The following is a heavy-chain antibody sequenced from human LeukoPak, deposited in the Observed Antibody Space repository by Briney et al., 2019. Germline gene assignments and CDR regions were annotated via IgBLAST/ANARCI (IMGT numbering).Heavy chain of an antibody. CDR1: GGSISGSSYY. D-gene: IGHD3-22*01. CDR3: ARGAFRTVVVGTRYYYYMDV. CDR2: IYYSGST. V-gene: IGHV4-39*07. J-gene: IGHJ6*03. Sequence: PSETLSLTCTVSGGSISGSSYYWGWIRQPPGKGLEWIGSIYYSGSTNYNPSLKSRVTISLDTSKNQFSLKMRSVTAADTAVYFCARGAFRTVVVGTRYYYYMDVWGKGTTVTVSS.